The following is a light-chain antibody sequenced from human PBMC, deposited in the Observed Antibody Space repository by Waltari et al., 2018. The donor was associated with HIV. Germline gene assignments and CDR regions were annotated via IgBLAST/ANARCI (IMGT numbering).Light chain of an antibody. CDR3: NARDSSGNHVV. J-gene: IGLJ2*01. CDR1: SLRSYY. Sequence: SSELTQDPAVSVALGQTVRITCQGDSLRSYYASWYQQKPGQSPVLVIYGKNNRTSGIPDRLSGSSSGNTASVTITGAQAEDEADYYCNARDSSGNHVVFGGGTKLTVL. V-gene: IGLV3-19*01. CDR2: GKN.